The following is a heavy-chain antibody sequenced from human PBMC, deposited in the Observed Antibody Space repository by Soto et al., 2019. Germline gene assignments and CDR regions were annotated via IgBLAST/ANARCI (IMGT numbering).Heavy chain of an antibody. CDR1: GGSVSSGSYY. J-gene: IGHJ6*02. D-gene: IGHD3-22*01. CDR2: IYYSGST. V-gene: IGHV4-31*02. Sequence: SETLSLTCTVSGGSVSSGSYYWSWIRQPPGKGLEWIGYIYYSGSTYYNPSLKSRVTISVDTSKNQFSLKLSSVTAADTAVYYCARGPHYYDSSGYYYGAYYYYGMDVWGQGTTVTVSS. CDR3: ARGPHYYDSSGYYYGAYYYYGMDV.